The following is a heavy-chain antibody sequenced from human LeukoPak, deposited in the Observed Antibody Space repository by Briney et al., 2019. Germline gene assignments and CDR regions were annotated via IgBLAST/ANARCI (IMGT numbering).Heavy chain of an antibody. CDR2: INPNSGGT. Sequence: GASVTVSCKASGYTFTGYYMHWVRQAPGQGLEWMGWINPNSGGTNYAQKFQGRVTMTRDTSISTAYMELSRLRSDDTAVYYCAKAYSSSWFMDYWGQGTLVTVSS. J-gene: IGHJ4*02. CDR1: GYTFTGYY. V-gene: IGHV1-2*02. D-gene: IGHD6-13*01. CDR3: AKAYSSSWFMDY.